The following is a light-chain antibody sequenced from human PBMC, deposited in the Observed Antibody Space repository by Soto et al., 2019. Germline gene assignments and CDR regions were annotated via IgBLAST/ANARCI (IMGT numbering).Light chain of an antibody. J-gene: IGLJ1*01. Sequence: QSVLTQPASVSGSPGQSITISCTGTSSDVGGYNYVSWYQQHPGKAPKLMIYDVSSRPSGVSNRFSGSKSGNTASLTISGLQAEDEADYYCSSYTRSSTIRYVFGTGSKLTVL. CDR2: DVS. CDR1: SSDVGGYNY. V-gene: IGLV2-14*01. CDR3: SSYTRSSTIRYV.